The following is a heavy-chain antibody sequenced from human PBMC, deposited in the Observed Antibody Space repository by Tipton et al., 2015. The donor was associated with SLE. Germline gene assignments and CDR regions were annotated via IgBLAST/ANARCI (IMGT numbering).Heavy chain of an antibody. CDR3: ARGRGSREAFDI. V-gene: IGHV4-34*01. CDR1: GFTFSSYS. CDR2: INHSGST. J-gene: IGHJ3*02. Sequence: LRLSCAASGFTFSSYSMNWVRQAPGKGLEWIGEINHSGSTNYNPSLKSRVTISVDTSKNQFSLKLSSVTAADTAVYYCARGRGSREAFDIWGQGTMVTVSS. D-gene: IGHD6-19*01.